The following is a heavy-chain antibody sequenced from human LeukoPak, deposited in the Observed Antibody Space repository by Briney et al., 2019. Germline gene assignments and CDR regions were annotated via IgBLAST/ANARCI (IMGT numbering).Heavy chain of an antibody. Sequence: GGSLRLSCAASGFTFSSYGMHWVRQAPGKGLEWVAVIWYDGSNKYYADSVKGRFTISRDNSKNTLYLQMNSLRAEDTAVYYCAKDPSLSYDSSAYYYHYWGQGTLVTVSS. CDR2: IWYDGSNK. CDR1: GFTFSSYG. D-gene: IGHD3-22*01. J-gene: IGHJ4*02. V-gene: IGHV3-33*06. CDR3: AKDPSLSYDSSAYYYHY.